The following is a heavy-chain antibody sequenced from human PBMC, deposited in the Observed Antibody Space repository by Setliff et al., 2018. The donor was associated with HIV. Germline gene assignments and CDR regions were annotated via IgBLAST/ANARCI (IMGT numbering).Heavy chain of an antibody. Sequence: GGSLRLSCSASGFTFSTYPMNWVRQAPGKGLQWVAHLSADSSNKDYADSVKGRFTISRDNAKNSLSLQMNSLRAEDTGVYYCARDLNWAFDYWGQGSLVTSPQ. CDR3: ARDLNWAFDY. J-gene: IGHJ4*02. CDR2: LSADSSNK. V-gene: IGHV3-48*01. CDR1: GFTFSTYP. D-gene: IGHD3-16*01.